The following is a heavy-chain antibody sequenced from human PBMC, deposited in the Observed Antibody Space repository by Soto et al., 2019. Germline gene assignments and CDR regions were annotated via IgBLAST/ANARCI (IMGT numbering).Heavy chain of an antibody. Sequence: QVQLVDSGGGLVKPGGSLRLSCAASGFTFSDYYMSWIRQAPGKGLEWISHISTRSSYTHYADSVKGRFTISRDNAKNSLYLQMNSLRAEDTAVYYCTGYDYLAWGQGTLVTVSS. V-gene: IGHV3-11*06. CDR1: GFTFSDYY. D-gene: IGHD5-12*01. CDR2: ISTRSSYT. J-gene: IGHJ4*02. CDR3: TGYDYLA.